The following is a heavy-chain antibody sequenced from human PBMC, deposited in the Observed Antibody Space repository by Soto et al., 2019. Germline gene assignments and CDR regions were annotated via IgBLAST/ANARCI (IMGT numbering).Heavy chain of an antibody. CDR3: ARDPDYSNSDISGLDY. CDR2: ISAYNGNT. D-gene: IGHD4-4*01. CDR1: GYTFTSYG. V-gene: IGHV1-18*01. J-gene: IGHJ4*02. Sequence: ASVKVSCKASGYTFTSYGISWVRQAPGQGLEWMGWISAYNGNTNYAQKLQGRVTMTTDTSTSTAYMELRSLRSDDTAVYYCARDPDYSNSDISGLDYWGQGTLVTVSS.